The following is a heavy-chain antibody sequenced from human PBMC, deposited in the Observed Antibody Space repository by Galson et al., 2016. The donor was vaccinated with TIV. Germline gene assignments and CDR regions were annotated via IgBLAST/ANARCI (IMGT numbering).Heavy chain of an antibody. CDR3: SRTYSGGAIDY. CDR1: GFSLPTNGMC. J-gene: IGHJ4*02. D-gene: IGHD4-11*01. CDR2: IDWDDDK. Sequence: PALVKPTQTLTLTCNFSGFSLPTNGMCVSWIRQPPGKALEWLGRIDWDDDKYYSTSLRTRLTISKDTSKNQVFLTLTNVDPVDTATYYCSRTYSGGAIDYWGQGTPVTVSS. V-gene: IGHV2-70*11.